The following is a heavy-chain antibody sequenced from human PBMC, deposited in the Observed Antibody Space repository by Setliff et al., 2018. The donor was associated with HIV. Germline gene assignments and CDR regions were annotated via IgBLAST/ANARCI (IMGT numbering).Heavy chain of an antibody. V-gene: IGHV4-61*05. CDR2: IYYSGST. Sequence: SETLSLTCTVSGGSISSSSYYWGWIRQPPGKGLQWIGYIYYSGSTKHNPSLESRVTISLDTSKNQFSLKLTSVTAADTAVYYCARYSPRGYTLTGPYWGQGTLVTVSS. CDR1: GGSISSSSYY. J-gene: IGHJ4*02. CDR3: ARYSPRGYTLTGPY. D-gene: IGHD6-25*01.